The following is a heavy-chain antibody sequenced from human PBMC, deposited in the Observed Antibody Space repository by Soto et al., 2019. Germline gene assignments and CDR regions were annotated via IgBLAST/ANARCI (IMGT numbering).Heavy chain of an antibody. CDR1: GFTFGSYP. V-gene: IGHV3-64*01. CDR3: ATEGISRPRWVFDY. Sequence: EVQLVESGGGLVQPGGSLRLSCAASGFTFGSYPMHWVRQAPGKGLEYVSAISTNGDSTFYANSVKGRFTISRDNSKNTLYLQMGSPRAEDMRVYYCATEGISRPRWVFDYWGQGTLVTASS. D-gene: IGHD6-13*01. J-gene: IGHJ4*02. CDR2: ISTNGDST.